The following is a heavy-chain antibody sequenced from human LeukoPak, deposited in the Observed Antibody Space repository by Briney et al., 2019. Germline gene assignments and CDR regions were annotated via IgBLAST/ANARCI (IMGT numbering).Heavy chain of an antibody. CDR2: INPSGGST. Sequence: SVKVSCKASGYTLTSYYMQWVRQAPGPGREWTGIINPSGGSTSYAQKFQGRVTMTRDTSTSTVYMELSSLRSEDTAVYYCARETAPPGYSSSWYTEDNAFDIWGQGTMVTVSS. CDR1: GYTLTSYY. D-gene: IGHD6-13*01. CDR3: ARETAPPGYSSSWYTEDNAFDI. J-gene: IGHJ3*02. V-gene: IGHV1-46*01.